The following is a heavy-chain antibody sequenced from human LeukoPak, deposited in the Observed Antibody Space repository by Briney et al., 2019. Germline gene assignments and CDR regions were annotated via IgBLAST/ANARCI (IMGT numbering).Heavy chain of an antibody. J-gene: IGHJ5*02. Sequence: PSETLSLTCTVSGGSISSYYWSWIRQPPGKGLEWIGYIYYSGSTNYHPSLKSRVTISVDTSKNQFSLKLSSVPAADTAVYYCARPPGLDCSGGSCYSGWFDPWGQGTLVTVSS. CDR1: GGSISSYY. CDR3: ARPPGLDCSGGSCYSGWFDP. V-gene: IGHV4-59*08. D-gene: IGHD2-15*01. CDR2: IYYSGST.